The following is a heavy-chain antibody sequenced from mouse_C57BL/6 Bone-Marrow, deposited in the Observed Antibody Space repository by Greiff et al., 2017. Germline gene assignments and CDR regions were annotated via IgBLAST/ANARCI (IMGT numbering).Heavy chain of an antibody. CDR1: GYTFTSYW. D-gene: IGHD2-5*01. CDR2: IYPGSGST. Sequence: QVQLQQPGAELVKPGASVKMSCKASGYTFTSYWITWVKQRPGQGLEWIGDIYPGSGSTNYNEKFKSKATLTVDTSSSTAYMQLSSLTSEDSAVYYCARRGLYYSNPYYFGYWGQGTTLTVSS. V-gene: IGHV1-55*01. J-gene: IGHJ2*01. CDR3: ARRGLYYSNPYYFGY.